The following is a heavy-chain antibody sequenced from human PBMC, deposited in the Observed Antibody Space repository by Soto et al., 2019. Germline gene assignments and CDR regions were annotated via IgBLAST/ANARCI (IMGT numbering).Heavy chain of an antibody. CDR1: GGTFSSYT. CDR2: IIPILGIA. V-gene: IGHV1-69*02. J-gene: IGHJ2*01. D-gene: IGHD4-17*01. Sequence: QVQLVQSGAEVKKPGSSVKVSCKASGGTFSSYTISWVRQAPGQGLEWMGRIIPILGIANYAQKFQGRGTITADQSTSTAYMELSSLRSKDTAVYYCARTETTVGYWYFDLWGRGTLVTVSS. CDR3: ARTETTVGYWYFDL.